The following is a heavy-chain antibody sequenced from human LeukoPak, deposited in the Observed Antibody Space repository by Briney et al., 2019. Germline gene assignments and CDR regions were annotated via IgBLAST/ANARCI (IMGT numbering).Heavy chain of an antibody. J-gene: IGHJ6*03. Sequence: PGGSLRLSCAASGFTFSSYAMSWVRQAPGKGLEWVSAISGSGGSTYYADSVKGRFTISRDNSKNTLYLQMNSLRAEDTAVYYCAQRRQGAIAAAYYYYMDVWGKGTTVTVSS. CDR3: AQRRQGAIAAAYYYYMDV. V-gene: IGHV3-23*01. CDR2: ISGSGGST. CDR1: GFTFSSYA. D-gene: IGHD6-13*01.